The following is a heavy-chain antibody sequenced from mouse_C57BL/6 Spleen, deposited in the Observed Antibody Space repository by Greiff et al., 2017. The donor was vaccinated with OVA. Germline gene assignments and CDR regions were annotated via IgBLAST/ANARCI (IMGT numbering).Heavy chain of an antibody. CDR2: IDPSDSYT. J-gene: IGHJ4*01. CDR1: GYTFTSYW. V-gene: IGHV1-50*01. Sequence: QVQLKESGAELVKPGASVKLSCKASGYTFTSYWMQWVKQRPGQGLEWIGEIDPSDSYTNYNQKFKGKATLTVDTSSSTAYMQLSSLTSEDSAVYYCARYGLRGNYYAMDYWGQGTSVTVSS. CDR3: ARYGLRGNYYAMDY. D-gene: IGHD2-4*01.